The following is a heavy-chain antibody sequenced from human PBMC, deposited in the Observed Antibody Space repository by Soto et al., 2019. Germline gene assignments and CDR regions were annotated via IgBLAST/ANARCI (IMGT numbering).Heavy chain of an antibody. CDR2: IYYSGST. CDR1: GGSISSGGYY. J-gene: IGHJ4*02. Sequence: SETLSLTCTVSGGSISSGGYYWSWIRQHPGKGLEWIGYIYYSGSTYYNPSLKSRVTISVDTSKNQFSLKLSSVTAADTAVYYCARDYRPTKSVTTGFDYWGQGTLVTVSS. V-gene: IGHV4-31*03. D-gene: IGHD4-17*01. CDR3: ARDYRPTKSVTTGFDY.